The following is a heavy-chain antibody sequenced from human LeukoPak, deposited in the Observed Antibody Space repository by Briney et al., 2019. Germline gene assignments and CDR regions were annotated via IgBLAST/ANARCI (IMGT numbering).Heavy chain of an antibody. CDR2: ILHDGSNK. Sequence: GGSLRLSCAASGFTFSSYGMNWVRQSPGKGLEWVAVILHDGSNKYYADSVKGRFTISRDNSKNTMYLQMNSLRDEDTAVYYCAKGEGIAVARSYTYYYYYYMDLWGKGTTVTVSS. CDR3: AKGEGIAVARSYTYYYYYYMDL. J-gene: IGHJ6*03. V-gene: IGHV3-30*18. D-gene: IGHD6-19*01. CDR1: GFTFSSYG.